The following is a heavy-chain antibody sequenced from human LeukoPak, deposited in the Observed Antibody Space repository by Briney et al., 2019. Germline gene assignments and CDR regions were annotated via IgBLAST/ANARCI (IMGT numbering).Heavy chain of an antibody. V-gene: IGHV4-4*07. D-gene: IGHD6-6*01. Sequence: SETLSLTCTVSGGSINSHFWSWIRQPAGKGLEWIGRIYTSGSTNYNPSLKSRVTISVDTSKNQFSLKLSSVTAADTAVYYCARDWGYSSSAAAFDIWGQGTMVTVSS. CDR1: GGSINSHF. CDR3: ARDWGYSSSAAAFDI. CDR2: IYTSGST. J-gene: IGHJ3*02.